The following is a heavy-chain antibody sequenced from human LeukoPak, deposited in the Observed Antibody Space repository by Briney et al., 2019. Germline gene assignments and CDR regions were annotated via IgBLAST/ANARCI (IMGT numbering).Heavy chain of an antibody. V-gene: IGHV3-48*01. J-gene: IGHJ4*02. CDR2: ISSSGTTI. CDR3: ASPYDPRSY. CDR1: GFTFSSNS. D-gene: IGHD3-22*01. Sequence: TGGSLRLSCAASGFTFSSNSMNWVRQAPGKGLEWISYISSSGTTIHYADSVRGRFSISRDNAKNSLYLQMNSPRAEDTAVYYCASPYDPRSYWGQGTLVTVSS.